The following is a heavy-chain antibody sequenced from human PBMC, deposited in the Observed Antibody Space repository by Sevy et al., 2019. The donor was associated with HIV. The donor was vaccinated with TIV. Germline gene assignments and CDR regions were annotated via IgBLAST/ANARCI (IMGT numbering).Heavy chain of an antibody. D-gene: IGHD3-9*01. CDR1: DASVSSANDY. J-gene: IGHJ6*02. CDR3: ARDQYYDILTGLYAMDV. CDR2: VFYFGNT. V-gene: IGHV4-61*01. Sequence: SETLSLTCSVSDASVSSANDYWSWIRQPPGKGLEWIGYVFYFGNTNYNPSLKSRATISLDTSKKQFSLKLTSVTAADTAIYYCARDQYYDILTGLYAMDVWGQGTTVTVSS.